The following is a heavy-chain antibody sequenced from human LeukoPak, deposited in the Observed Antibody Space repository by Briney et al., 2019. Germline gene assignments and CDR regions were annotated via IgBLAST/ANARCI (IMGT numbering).Heavy chain of an antibody. CDR1: GFTFSSYS. CDR3: ARDHGYGLDY. CDR2: ISSSSSTI. D-gene: IGHD1-1*01. Sequence: GGSLRLSCAASGFTFSSYSMNWVRQAPGKGLEWVSYISSSSSTIYYADSVKGRFTISRDNSKNTLYLQMNSLRAEDTAVYYCARDHGYGLDYWGQGTLATVSS. V-gene: IGHV3-48*01. J-gene: IGHJ4*02.